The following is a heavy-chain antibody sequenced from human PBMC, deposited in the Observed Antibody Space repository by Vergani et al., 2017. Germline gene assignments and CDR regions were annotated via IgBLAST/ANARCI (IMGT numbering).Heavy chain of an antibody. V-gene: IGHV1-69*02. Sequence: QVQLVQSGAEVKKPGSSVKVSCKASGGTFSSCTISWVRQAPGQGLEWMGRIIPILGIANYAQKFQGRVTITADKSTSTAYMELSSLRSEDTAVYYCAGAAAAVPGRFDPWGQGTLVTVSS. CDR1: GGTFSSCT. J-gene: IGHJ5*02. CDR3: AGAAAAVPGRFDP. CDR2: IIPILGIA. D-gene: IGHD6-13*01.